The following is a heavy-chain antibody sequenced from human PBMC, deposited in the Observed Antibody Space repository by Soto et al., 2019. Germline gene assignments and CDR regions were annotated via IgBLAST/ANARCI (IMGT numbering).Heavy chain of an antibody. CDR3: STLGYGPPNSFDI. CDR1: GFTFTKAW. Sequence: VQLVESGGGLVKPGGSLRLSCAASGFTFTKAWMNWVRQAPGKGLEWVGHIRTKTDGGTIEYAAPVKGRFTISRDDSKNTLFLQMDSLETEDTAFYYCSTLGYGPPNSFDIWGQGTMVTVSS. CDR2: IRTKTDGGTI. D-gene: IGHD1-1*01. V-gene: IGHV3-15*07. J-gene: IGHJ3*02.